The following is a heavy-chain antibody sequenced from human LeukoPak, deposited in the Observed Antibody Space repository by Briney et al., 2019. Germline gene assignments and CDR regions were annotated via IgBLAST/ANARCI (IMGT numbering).Heavy chain of an antibody. V-gene: IGHV3-48*04. J-gene: IGHJ4*02. CDR1: GFTFSPYP. CDR3: ARDLGRDRYFDS. CDR2: ISGGSDTI. Sequence: GGSLRLSCAASGFTFSPYPMNWVRQAPRKGLEWVSYISGGSDTIHYADSVKGRFTISRDNAKNSLYLQMNSLRAEDTAVYYCARDLGRDRYFDSWGQGTLVTVSS. D-gene: IGHD5-24*01.